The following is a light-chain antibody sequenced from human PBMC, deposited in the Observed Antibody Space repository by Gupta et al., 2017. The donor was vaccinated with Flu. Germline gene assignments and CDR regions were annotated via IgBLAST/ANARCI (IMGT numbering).Light chain of an antibody. CDR1: NIGSKS. V-gene: IGLV3-21*02. J-gene: IGLJ1*01. Sequence: SYVLTQPPSVSVAPGPTARITCGGNNIGSKSVHWYQQKPDQAPVLVVYNDIDRPSGIPERFSGSNSGNTATLTISRVEAGDEADYYCQVWDSSSDHVFGTGTKVTVL. CDR3: QVWDSSSDHV. CDR2: NDI.